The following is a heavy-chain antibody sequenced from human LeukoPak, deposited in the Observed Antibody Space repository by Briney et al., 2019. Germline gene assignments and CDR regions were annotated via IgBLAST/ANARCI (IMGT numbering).Heavy chain of an antibody. CDR1: GFTFSGYA. Sequence: PGGSLRLSCAASGFTFSGYAMHWVRQAPGKGLEWVAVISYDGSNKYYADSVKGRFTISRDNSKNTLYLQMNSLRAEDTAVYYCARSPQLVTFDYWGQGTLVTVSS. CDR3: ARSPQLVTFDY. D-gene: IGHD6-6*01. CDR2: ISYDGSNK. V-gene: IGHV3-30*01. J-gene: IGHJ4*02.